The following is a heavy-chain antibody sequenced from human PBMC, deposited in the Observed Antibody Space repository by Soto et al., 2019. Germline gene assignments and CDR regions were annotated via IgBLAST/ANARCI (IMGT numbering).Heavy chain of an antibody. J-gene: IGHJ4*01. Sequence: PVGSLRLSCAASGFTFSSYRMTWVRQAPGKGLEWVANIKQDGSETFYVDSVKGRFTISRDNAKNSLYLHMNSLGAEDTAMYYCAREDSVSSYYSQWGHGTLVTVS. CDR1: GFTFSSYR. CDR3: AREDSVSSYYSQ. V-gene: IGHV3-7*03. CDR2: IKQDGSET. D-gene: IGHD2-15*01.